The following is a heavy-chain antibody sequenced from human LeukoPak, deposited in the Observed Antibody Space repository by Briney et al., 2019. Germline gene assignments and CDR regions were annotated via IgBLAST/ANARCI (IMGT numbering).Heavy chain of an antibody. V-gene: IGHV3-15*07. CDR3: TTRLRGSSSWYPFDY. CDR1: GFTFSNAW. Sequence: GGSLRLSCEASGFTFSNAWMNWVRQAPGKGLEWVGRIKSKTDGGTTDYAAPVKGRFTISRDDSKNTLYLQMNSLKTEDTAVYYCTTRLRGSSSWYPFDYWGQGTLVTVSS. D-gene: IGHD6-13*01. J-gene: IGHJ4*02. CDR2: IKSKTDGGTT.